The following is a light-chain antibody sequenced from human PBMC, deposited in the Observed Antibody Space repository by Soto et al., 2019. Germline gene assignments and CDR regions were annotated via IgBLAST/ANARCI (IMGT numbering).Light chain of an antibody. CDR3: AAWDSSVSGRV. Sequence: QSVLTQPPSASGTPGQRVTISCSGSSSNIGRNYVYWYQQLPGTAPKLLGFDDNQRPSGVPDRFSDSKSGTSASLTISGLRSEDEADYYCAAWDSSVSGRVFGGGTKLTVL. J-gene: IGLJ3*02. V-gene: IGLV1-47*02. CDR2: DDN. CDR1: SSNIGRNY.